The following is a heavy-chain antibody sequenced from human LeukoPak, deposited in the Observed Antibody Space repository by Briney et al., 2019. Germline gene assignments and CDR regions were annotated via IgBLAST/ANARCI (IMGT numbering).Heavy chain of an antibody. V-gene: IGHV5-51*01. D-gene: IGHD2-15*01. CDR1: GYSFINYW. CDR2: IHPRDSDT. J-gene: IGHJ4*02. Sequence: GESLKISCKGSGYSFINYWIGWVRQMPGKGLEWMGIIHPRDSDTRYSPSFQGQVTISADKSISTAYLQWSSLKASDTTMYYCARRYCSGSSCYLFDYWGQGTLVTVSS. CDR3: ARRYCSGSSCYLFDY.